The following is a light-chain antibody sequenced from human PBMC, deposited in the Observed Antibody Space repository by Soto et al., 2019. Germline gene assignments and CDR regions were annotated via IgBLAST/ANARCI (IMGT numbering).Light chain of an antibody. J-gene: IGKJ2*01. CDR2: SAS. Sequence: EIVMTQSPDTLSVSLGETATLSCRASQSVFSNLAWYQQRPGQAPRLLIYSASTRAAGIPARFSGSGSGTEFTLTISSLHSEDFAVYYCQQYNNWPMYTFDQGTKLEIK. CDR1: QSVFSN. V-gene: IGKV3-15*01. CDR3: QQYNNWPMYT.